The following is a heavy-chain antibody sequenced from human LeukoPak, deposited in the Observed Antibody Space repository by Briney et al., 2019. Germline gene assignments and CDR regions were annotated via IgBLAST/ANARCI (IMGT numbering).Heavy chain of an antibody. CDR2: IDGSGVTS. J-gene: IGHJ3*02. CDR1: GYTYSSYT. D-gene: IGHD6-19*01. CDR3: AKRVAEQSTSWYIDI. Sequence: PGGSLRLSCAASGYTYSSYTMRWVRQAPGKGLEWVSAIDGSGVTSFYGDSVKARFTISRDNSKNTLYLQMNSLRAEDTALWYCAKRVAEQSTSWYIDIWGLGTMVTVSS. V-gene: IGHV3-23*02.